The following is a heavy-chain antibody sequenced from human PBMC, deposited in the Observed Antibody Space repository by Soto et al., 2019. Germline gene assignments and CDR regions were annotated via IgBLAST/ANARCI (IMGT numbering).Heavy chain of an antibody. V-gene: IGHV3-48*01. D-gene: IGHD3-3*01. Sequence: PGGSLRLSCAASGFFFSHYGMNWVRQAPGKGLEWVSYISSSSTTIYYADSVKGRFTISRDNVKNSLNLQMNSLRVEDTAVYYCAREIYDFWSGYYIDYYYYGMDVWGQGTTVTVSS. CDR1: GFFFSHYG. CDR3: AREIYDFWSGYYIDYYYYGMDV. CDR2: ISSSSTTI. J-gene: IGHJ6*02.